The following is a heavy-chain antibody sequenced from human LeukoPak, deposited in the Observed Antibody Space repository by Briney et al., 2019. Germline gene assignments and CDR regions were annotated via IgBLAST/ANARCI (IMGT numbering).Heavy chain of an antibody. V-gene: IGHV3-23*01. D-gene: IGHD3-10*01. CDR3: AKDYSYYYGSGSYYKS. J-gene: IGHJ5*02. CDR1: GFTLSSYA. Sequence: GGSLRLSCATSGFTLSSYAMSWVPQAPGKGLGWVSAISGSGGSTYYADSVKGRFIIFRDNSKNTLYLQMNSLRAEDTAVYYCAKDYSYYYGSGSYYKSWGQGTLVTVSS. CDR2: ISGSGGST.